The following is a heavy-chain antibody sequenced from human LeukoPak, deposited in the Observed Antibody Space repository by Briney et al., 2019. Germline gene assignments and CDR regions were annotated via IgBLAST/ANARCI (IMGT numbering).Heavy chain of an antibody. D-gene: IGHD5-18*01. CDR3: ARVKQLWLTDYYYYYMDV. Sequence: PSETLSLTCTVSGGSISSGSYYWSWIRQPAGKGLEWIGRIYTSGSTNYNPSLKSRVTISVDTSKNQFSLKLSSVTAADTAVYYCARVKQLWLTDYYYYYMDVWGKGTTVTVSS. V-gene: IGHV4-61*02. J-gene: IGHJ6*03. CDR1: GGSISSGSYY. CDR2: IYTSGST.